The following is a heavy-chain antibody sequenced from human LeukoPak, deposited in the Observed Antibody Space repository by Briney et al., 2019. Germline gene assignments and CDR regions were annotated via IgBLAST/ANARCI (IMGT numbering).Heavy chain of an antibody. V-gene: IGHV1-69*04. D-gene: IGHD2-2*01. Sequence: ASVKVSCKASGGTFSSYAISWVRQAPGQGLEWMGRIIPILGIANYAQKFQGRVTITADKSTSTAYMELSSLRSEDTAVYYCARDGDQLPLYYYYGMDVWGQGTTVTVSS. CDR3: ARDGDQLPLYYYYGMDV. CDR2: IIPILGIA. J-gene: IGHJ6*02. CDR1: GGTFSSYA.